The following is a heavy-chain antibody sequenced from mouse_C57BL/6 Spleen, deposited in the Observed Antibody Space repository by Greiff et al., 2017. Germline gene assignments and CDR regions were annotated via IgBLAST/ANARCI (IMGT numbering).Heavy chain of an antibody. CDR1: GYTFTDYE. J-gene: IGHJ3*01. Sequence: QVQLKESGAELVRPGASVTLSCKASGYTFTDYEMHWVKQTPVHGLEWIGAIDPETGGTAYNQKFKGKAILTADKSSSTAYMELRSLTSEDSAVYYCTRSYDLAWFAYWGQGTLVTVSA. CDR2: IDPETGGT. V-gene: IGHV1-15*01. CDR3: TRSYDLAWFAY. D-gene: IGHD2-3*01.